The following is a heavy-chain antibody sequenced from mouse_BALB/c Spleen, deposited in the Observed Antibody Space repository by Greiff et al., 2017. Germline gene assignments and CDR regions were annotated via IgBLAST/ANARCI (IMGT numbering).Heavy chain of an antibody. CDR3: ARGDDGYSWFAY. Sequence: DVQLQESGPGLVKPSQSLSLTCSVTGYSFTSGYFWYCIRQFPGNILEWMGYISYDGSNNYNPSLKNRISITRDTSNNQFFLKLNSVTTEDTATYYSARGDDGYSWFAYWGQGTLVTVSA. V-gene: IGHV3-6*02. CDR1: GYSFTSGYF. J-gene: IGHJ3*01. D-gene: IGHD2-3*01. CDR2: ISYDGSN.